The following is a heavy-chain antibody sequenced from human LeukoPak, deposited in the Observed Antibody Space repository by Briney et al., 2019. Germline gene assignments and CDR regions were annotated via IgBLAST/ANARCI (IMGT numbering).Heavy chain of an antibody. J-gene: IGHJ4*02. CDR3: VKDGGRDTAAAYY. CDR2: ILRNSGSI. Sequence: GGSLRLSCAASGFTFGDYAMHWVRQAPGKGLEWVSGILRNSGSIGYADSVKGRFTISRDDAKNSLYLQMNRLRAEDTALYYCVKDGGRDTAAAYYWGQGTLVSVSS. V-gene: IGHV3-9*01. D-gene: IGHD6-13*01. CDR1: GFTFGDYA.